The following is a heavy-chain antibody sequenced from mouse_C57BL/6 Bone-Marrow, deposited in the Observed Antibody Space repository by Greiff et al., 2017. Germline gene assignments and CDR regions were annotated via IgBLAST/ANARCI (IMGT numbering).Heavy chain of an antibody. J-gene: IGHJ1*03. V-gene: IGHV1-74*01. CDR2: IHPSDSDT. CDR1: GYTFTSYW. D-gene: IGHD2-4*01. CDR3: AMNYDYGWCFDV. Sequence: HVQLQQPGAELVKPGASVKVSCKASGYTFTSYWMHWVKQRPGQGLEWIGRIHPSDSDTNYNQKFKGKATLTVDKSSSTTYMQLSSLTSEDSAVYYCAMNYDYGWCFDVWGTGTTVTVTS.